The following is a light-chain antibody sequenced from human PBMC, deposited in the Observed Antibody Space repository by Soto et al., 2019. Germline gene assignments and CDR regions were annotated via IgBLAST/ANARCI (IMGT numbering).Light chain of an antibody. J-gene: IGKJ3*01. Sequence: DIQMTQSPPSVSASVGDRVTITCQSRQDIRHYLNWYQQRPGEAPNLLIYDASTVQSGVPSRFTGSGSGTIFTFTITRLQPEDVATYYCQQYDDIPVFGPGTKV. CDR2: DAS. CDR1: QDIRHY. CDR3: QQYDDIPV. V-gene: IGKV1-33*01.